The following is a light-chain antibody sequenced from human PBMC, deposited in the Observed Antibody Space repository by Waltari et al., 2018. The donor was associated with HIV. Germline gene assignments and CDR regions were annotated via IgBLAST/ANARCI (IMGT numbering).Light chain of an antibody. J-gene: IGKJ5*01. V-gene: IGKV3-11*01. Sequence: EIVLTQSPATLSLSPGERATLSCRASQSVGSYLGWYQQKPGQAPRLLIYDASNRATGIPARFSGSGSGTDFTLTINSLEPEDFAVYYCQHRSNWPPVAFAQGTRLEIK. CDR3: QHRSNWPPVA. CDR1: QSVGSY. CDR2: DAS.